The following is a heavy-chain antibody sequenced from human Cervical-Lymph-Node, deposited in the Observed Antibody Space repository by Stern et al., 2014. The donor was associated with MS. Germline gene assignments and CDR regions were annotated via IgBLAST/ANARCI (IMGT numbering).Heavy chain of an antibody. Sequence: QVQLGQSGAEVKKPGASVKVSCKASENTFSSYYMHWVRQAPGQGLEWMGIVNPTDGTTNYAQKFQGRVTMTSDTSTSTVHMELSSLTSEDTGVYYCAGWNNHHHDGMGVWGPGTTVTVSS. CDR3: AGWNNHHHDGMGV. CDR1: ENTFSSYY. J-gene: IGHJ6*02. V-gene: IGHV1-46*01. CDR2: VNPTDGTT. D-gene: IGHD1-1*01.